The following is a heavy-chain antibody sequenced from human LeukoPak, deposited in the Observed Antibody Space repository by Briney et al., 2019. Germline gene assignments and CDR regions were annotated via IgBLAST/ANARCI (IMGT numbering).Heavy chain of an antibody. CDR2: IYYSGST. CDR3: ARHYGGGVVVPAAMGIDY. CDR1: GGSISSSSYY. V-gene: IGHV4-39*01. Sequence: SETLSLTCTVSGGSISSSSYYWGWIRQPPGKGLEWIGSIYYSGSTYYNPSLKSRVTISVDTSKNQFSLKLSSVTAADTAVYYCARHYGGGVVVPAAMGIDYWGQGTLVTVSS. J-gene: IGHJ4*02. D-gene: IGHD2-2*01.